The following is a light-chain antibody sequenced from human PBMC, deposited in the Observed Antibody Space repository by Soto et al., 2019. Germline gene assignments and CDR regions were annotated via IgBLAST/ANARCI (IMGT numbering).Light chain of an antibody. CDR1: QSVSSY. J-gene: IGKJ1*01. CDR3: QQRSSSWT. V-gene: IGKV3-11*01. CDR2: DAS. Sequence: EIVLTQSPDTLSLSPWERATLSCRASQSVSSYLAWYQQKPGQAPRLLIYDASNRATGIPARFSGSGSGTDFTLTVSSLEPEDFAVYYCQQRSSSWTFGQGTKVDIK.